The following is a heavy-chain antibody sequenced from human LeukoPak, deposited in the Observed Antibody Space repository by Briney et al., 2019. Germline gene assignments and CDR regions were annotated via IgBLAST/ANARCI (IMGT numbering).Heavy chain of an antibody. J-gene: IGHJ4*02. V-gene: IGHV3-23*01. Sequence: SGGSLRFSCAASGFTFSSYAMTRVGQAQGTGLAWVSSISKSDGSTYYADSVKGRFTISRDNSKNTVYLHMDSLRVEDTAIYYCARGALIPDFRGQGTLVTVSS. CDR3: ARGALIPDF. CDR1: GFTFSSYA. D-gene: IGHD2-21*01. CDR2: ISKSDGST.